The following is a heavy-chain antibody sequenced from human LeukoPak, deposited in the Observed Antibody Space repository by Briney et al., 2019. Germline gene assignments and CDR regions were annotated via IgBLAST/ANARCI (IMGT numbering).Heavy chain of an antibody. Sequence: GGSLRLSCAASGFTFSSYAMSWVRQAPGKGLEWVSAISGSGGSTYYADSVKGRFTISRDNSKNTLYLQMNSLRAEDTAVYYCAKSLFTSATGTGRAFHIWGQGTMVTVSS. J-gene: IGHJ3*02. V-gene: IGHV3-23*01. CDR2: ISGSGGST. CDR1: GFTFSSYA. CDR3: AKSLFTSATGTGRAFHI. D-gene: IGHD1-1*01.